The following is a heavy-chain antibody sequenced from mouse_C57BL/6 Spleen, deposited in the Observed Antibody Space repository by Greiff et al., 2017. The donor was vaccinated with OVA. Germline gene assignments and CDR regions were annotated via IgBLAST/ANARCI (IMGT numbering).Heavy chain of an antibody. CDR2: ISYSGST. D-gene: IGHD1-1*02. CDR1: GYSITSGYD. V-gene: IGHV3-1*01. CDR3: ARALVGAMDY. J-gene: IGHJ4*01. Sequence: VQLQQSGPGMVKPSQSLSLTCTVTGYSITSGYDWHWIRHFPGNKLEWMGYISYSGSTNYNPSLKSRISITHDTSKNHFFLKLNSVTTEDTATYYCARALVGAMDYWGQGTSVTVSS.